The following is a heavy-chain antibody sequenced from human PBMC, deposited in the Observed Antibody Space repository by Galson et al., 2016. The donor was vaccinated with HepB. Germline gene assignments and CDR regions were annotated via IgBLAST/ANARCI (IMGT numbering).Heavy chain of an antibody. Sequence: SLRLSCAASGFYFGDHAMGWFRQAPGKGLEWVGFIRSKPYGGTQEYAASVRGRFTISRDDAKSIAYLQISSLQTEDTAVYFCAKDSGAALAGTGHLWLDPWGQGTLVIVSS. CDR1: GFYFGDHA. V-gene: IGHV3-49*03. J-gene: IGHJ5*02. CDR3: AKDSGAALAGTGHLWLDP. CDR2: IRSKPYGGTQ. D-gene: IGHD6-19*01.